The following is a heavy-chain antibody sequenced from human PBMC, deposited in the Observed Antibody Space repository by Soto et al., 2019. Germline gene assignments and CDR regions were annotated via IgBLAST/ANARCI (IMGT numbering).Heavy chain of an antibody. J-gene: IGHJ4*02. Sequence: SETLYLTCAVYGGSFSGYYWSWIRQPPGKGLEWIGEINHSGSTNYNPSLKSRVTISVDTSKNQFSLKLSSVTAADTAVYYCARGVNSSRGGQQLIYFDYWGQGTLVTVSS. CDR3: ARGVNSSRGGQQLIYFDY. CDR2: INHSGST. CDR1: GGSFSGYY. V-gene: IGHV4-34*01. D-gene: IGHD6-13*01.